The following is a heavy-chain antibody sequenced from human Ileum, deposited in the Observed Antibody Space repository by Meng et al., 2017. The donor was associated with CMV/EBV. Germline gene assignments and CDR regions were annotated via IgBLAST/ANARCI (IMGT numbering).Heavy chain of an antibody. CDR2: ISGDGRKK. V-gene: IGHV3-23*01. CDR1: GFTFSTYA. D-gene: IGHD2-2*01. CDR3: SKNLKGGYCTRTSCFLLGMDV. J-gene: IGHJ6*02. Sequence: GESLKISCEASGFTFSTYAMNWVRQAPGKGLEWVSAISGDGRKKYYADSVKGRFTVSRDNTKNIVYLQRHSLSGDDTAVYYCSKNLKGGYCTRTSCFLLGMDVWGQGTTVTVSS.